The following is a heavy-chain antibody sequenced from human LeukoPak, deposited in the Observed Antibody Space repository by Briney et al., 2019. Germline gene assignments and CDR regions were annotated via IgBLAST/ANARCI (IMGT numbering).Heavy chain of an antibody. J-gene: IGHJ4*02. V-gene: IGHV4-59*02. CDR2: IHYSGGA. CDR1: GGSVTTYH. CDR3: ARRTATNPQYYFDY. Sequence: SETLSLTCAVSGGSVTTYHWTWIRQPPGKGLEWIGHIHYSGGADYNPSLKSRVTISVDTSKNQFSLKLSSVTAADTAVYYCARRTATNPQYYFDYWGQGTLVTVSS. D-gene: IGHD1-26*01.